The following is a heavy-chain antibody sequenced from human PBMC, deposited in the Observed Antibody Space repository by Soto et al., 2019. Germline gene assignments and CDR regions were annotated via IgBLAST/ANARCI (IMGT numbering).Heavy chain of an antibody. V-gene: IGHV3-23*01. J-gene: IGHJ4*02. CDR2: ITGSGGTT. Sequence: EVQLLESGGGLVQPGGSLRLSCTASGFSFTYFAMTWVRQAPGKGLEWVSVITGSGGTTYYADSVKGRFTISRDNSKNTLYLQMSSLRAEDTAVYYCAKSIYGSDSYSTTDYWVQGTLVTVSS. D-gene: IGHD3-10*01. CDR3: AKSIYGSDSYSTTDY. CDR1: GFSFTYFA.